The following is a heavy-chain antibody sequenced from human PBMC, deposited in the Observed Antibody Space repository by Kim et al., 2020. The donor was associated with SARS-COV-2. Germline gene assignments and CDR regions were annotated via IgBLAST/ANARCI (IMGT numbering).Heavy chain of an antibody. CDR3: ARHTNIVLMVYELAATPGWFNP. CDR1: GGSISSSSYY. V-gene: IGHV4-39*01. D-gene: IGHD2-8*01. CDR2: IYYSGST. J-gene: IGHJ5*02. Sequence: SETLSLTCTVSGGSISSSSYYWGWIRQPPGKGLEWIGSIYYSGSTYYNPSLKSRVTISVDTSKNQFSLKLSSVTAADTAVYYCARHTNIVLMVYELAATPGWFNPWGQGTLVTVSS.